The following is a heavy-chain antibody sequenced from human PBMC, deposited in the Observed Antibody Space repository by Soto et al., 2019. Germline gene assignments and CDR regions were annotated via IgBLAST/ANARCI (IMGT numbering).Heavy chain of an antibody. Sequence: QVQLVQSGAEVKKPGASVKVSCKASGYTFTSYGISWVRQAPGQGLEWMGWISAYNGNTNYAQKLQGRVTMTTATSTSTAYIELGRLTSNDTAVYYCARDWAYSYGLHDWYFDLWCRGTLVTVSS. CDR2: ISAYNGNT. J-gene: IGHJ2*01. CDR1: GYTFTSYG. V-gene: IGHV1-18*01. D-gene: IGHD5-18*01. CDR3: ARDWAYSYGLHDWYFDL.